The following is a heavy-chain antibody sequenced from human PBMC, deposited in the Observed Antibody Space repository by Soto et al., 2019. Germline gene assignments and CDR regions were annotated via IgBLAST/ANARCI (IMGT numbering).Heavy chain of an antibody. CDR2: INAGNGNT. V-gene: IGHV1-3*01. CDR1: GYTFTSYA. D-gene: IGHD3-9*01. CDR3: ATASLRYFDWYGFDY. J-gene: IGHJ4*02. Sequence: ASVKVSCKASGYTFTSYAMHWVRQAPGQRLEWMGWINAGNGNTKYSQKFQGRVTITRDTSASTAYMELSSLRSEDTAVYYCATASLRYFDWYGFDYWGQGTLVTVYS.